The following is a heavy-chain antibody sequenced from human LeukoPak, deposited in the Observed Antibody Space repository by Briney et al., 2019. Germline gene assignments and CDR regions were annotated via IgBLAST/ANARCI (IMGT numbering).Heavy chain of an antibody. D-gene: IGHD5-18*01. V-gene: IGHV4-59*01. CDR2: IYSSGST. Sequence: SETLSLTCTVSGGSFNNYYWSWIRQPPGKGLEWIGYIYSSGSTVNNPSLNSRVTISVDRSENQFSPTLSSVTAADTAVYYCARCGGHTSGYGIDYWGQGTLVTVSS. CDR1: GGSFNNYY. CDR3: ARCGGHTSGYGIDY. J-gene: IGHJ4*02.